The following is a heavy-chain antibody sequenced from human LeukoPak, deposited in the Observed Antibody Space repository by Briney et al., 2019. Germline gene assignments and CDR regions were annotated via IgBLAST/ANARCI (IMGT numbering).Heavy chain of an antibody. CDR1: GGSMSGFV. CDR2: IYYSGSST. J-gene: IGHJ6*02. D-gene: IGHD3-10*01. CDR3: ARTSRHFYGSGTNLTTGPAGMDV. V-gene: IGHV4-59*01. Sequence: SETLSLTCTVSGGSMSGFVWTWSRQPPGRELEWAGSIYYSGSSTKYNPSLKSRVTTSVDTSKTEFSLNLNPATAADKAVYYCARTSRHFYGSGTNLTTGPAGMDVWGQGTTVTVSS.